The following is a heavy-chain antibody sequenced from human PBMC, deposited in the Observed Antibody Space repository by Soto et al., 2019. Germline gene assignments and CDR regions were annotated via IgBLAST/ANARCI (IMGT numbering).Heavy chain of an antibody. CDR1: GFNFNSYT. CDR3: TRDAPGERPYYFYYYGMDV. J-gene: IGHJ6*02. CDR2: IYSGGKT. Sequence: GGSLRLSCAASGFNFNSYTINWVRQAPGKRLEWLAVIYSGGKTFYADSVKGRFTISKDNSKNTLSLQMNSLRAEDTAVYYCTRDAPGERPYYFYYYGMDVWGQGTTVTVSS. V-gene: IGHV3-53*01.